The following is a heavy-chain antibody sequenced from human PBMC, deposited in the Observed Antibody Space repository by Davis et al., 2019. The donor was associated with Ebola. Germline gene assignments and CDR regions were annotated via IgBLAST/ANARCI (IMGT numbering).Heavy chain of an antibody. Sequence: SETLSLTCAVYGGSFSGYYWSWIRQPPGKGLEWIGEINHSGSTNYNPSLKSRVTISVDTSKNQFSLKLSSVTAADTAVYYCARGGYYIWGSYRNLPYYFDYWGQGTLVTVSS. J-gene: IGHJ4*02. CDR2: INHSGST. CDR1: GGSFSGYY. CDR3: ARGGYYIWGSYRNLPYYFDY. V-gene: IGHV4-34*01. D-gene: IGHD3-16*02.